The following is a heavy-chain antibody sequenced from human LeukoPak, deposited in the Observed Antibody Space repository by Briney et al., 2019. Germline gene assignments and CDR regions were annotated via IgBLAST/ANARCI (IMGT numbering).Heavy chain of an antibody. J-gene: IGHJ3*01. CDR3: ARRTGYCSSNICSGPLNL. V-gene: IGHV3-33*01. Sequence: PGGSLRLSCAASGFTFSSYGMHWVRQAPGKGLEWVAVIWYDGSNKYYADSVKGRFTISRDNSKNTLYLQMSSLKASDTSMYYCARRTGYCSSNICSGPLNLWGQGTMVTVSS. D-gene: IGHD2-2*03. CDR1: GFTFSSYG. CDR2: IWYDGSNK.